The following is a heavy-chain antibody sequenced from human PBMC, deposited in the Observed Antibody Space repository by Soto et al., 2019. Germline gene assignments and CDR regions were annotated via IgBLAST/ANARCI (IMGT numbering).Heavy chain of an antibody. CDR2: IGAGGGVT. D-gene: IGHD2-15*01. CDR1: GFSVTNSA. J-gene: IGHJ4*02. CDR3: AKDDVTNRGGDYFDI. V-gene: IGHV3-23*01. Sequence: GGSLGLCCAASGFSVTNSAMGWVRQTPGKGLELVAGIGAGGGVTWYADSVKGRLSISRDNSKNSLYLQLNSLRVEDTAVYYCAKDDVTNRGGDYFDIRGPRTLVTGSS.